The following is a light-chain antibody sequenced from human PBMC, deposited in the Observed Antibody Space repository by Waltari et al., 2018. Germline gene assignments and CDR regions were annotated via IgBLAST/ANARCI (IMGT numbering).Light chain of an antibody. CDR1: KLGDKF. CDR2: QDN. J-gene: IGLJ2*01. Sequence: SYELTQPPSVSVSPGQTASINCSGDKLGDKFACWYQQKPGQSPVLVIYQDNMRPSGIPERFPGSNSGNTATLTISGTQTMDEADYYCQAWDNYFVVFGGGTKLTVL. CDR3: QAWDNYFVV. V-gene: IGLV3-1*01.